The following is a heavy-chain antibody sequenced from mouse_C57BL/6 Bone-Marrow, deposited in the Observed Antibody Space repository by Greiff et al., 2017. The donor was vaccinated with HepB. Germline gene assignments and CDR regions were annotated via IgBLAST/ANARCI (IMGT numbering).Heavy chain of an antibody. V-gene: IGHV2-2*01. CDR2: IWSGGST. CDR3: ARIYDYLYAMDY. J-gene: IGHJ4*01. D-gene: IGHD2-4*01. Sequence: VQLKESGPGLVQPSQSLSITCTVSGFSLTSYGVHWVRQSPGKGLEWLGVIWSGGSTDYNAAFISRLSISKDNSKSQVFFKMNSLQADDTAIYYCARIYDYLYAMDYWGQGTSVTVSS. CDR1: GFSLTSYG.